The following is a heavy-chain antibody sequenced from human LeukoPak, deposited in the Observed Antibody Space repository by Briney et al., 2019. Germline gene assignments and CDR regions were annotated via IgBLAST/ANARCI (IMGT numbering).Heavy chain of an antibody. CDR3: VRDVGAVRGEVYFDY. CDR2: IRYDGSNK. V-gene: IGHV3-30*02. D-gene: IGHD3-10*01. Sequence: GGSLRLSCAASGFTFSSYGMHWVRQAPGKGLEWVAFIRYDGSNKYYADPVKGRFTISRDNSKNTLYLQMNSLRAEDTAMYFCVRDVGAVRGEVYFDYWGQGTLVTVSS. J-gene: IGHJ4*02. CDR1: GFTFSSYG.